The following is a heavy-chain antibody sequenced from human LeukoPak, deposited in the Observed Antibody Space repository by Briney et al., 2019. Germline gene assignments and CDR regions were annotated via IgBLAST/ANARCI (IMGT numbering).Heavy chain of an antibody. CDR3: ASWIFGVVNYYFDY. D-gene: IGHD3-3*01. CDR2: IKQDGSEK. V-gene: IGHV3-7*01. Sequence: GGSLRLSCAASGFTFSSYWMSWVRQAPGKGLEWVANIKQDGSEKYYVDSVKGRFTVSRDNAKNSLYLQMNSLRAEDTAVYYCASWIFGVVNYYFDYWGQGTLVTVSS. CDR1: GFTFSSYW. J-gene: IGHJ4*02.